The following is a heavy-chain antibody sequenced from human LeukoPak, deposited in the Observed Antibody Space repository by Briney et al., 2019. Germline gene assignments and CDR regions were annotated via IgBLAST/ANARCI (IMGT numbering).Heavy chain of an antibody. CDR1: GYTFTSYG. J-gene: IGHJ5*02. V-gene: IGHV1-18*01. CDR3: ATSQTDVLLWSST. CDR2: ISAYNGNT. D-gene: IGHD3-10*01. Sequence: ASVKVSCKASGYTFTSYGISWVRQAPGQGLEWMGWISAYNGNTNYAQKFQGRVTMTEDTSTDTAYVELSSLRSEDTAVYYCATSQTDVLLWSSTWGQGTLVTVSS.